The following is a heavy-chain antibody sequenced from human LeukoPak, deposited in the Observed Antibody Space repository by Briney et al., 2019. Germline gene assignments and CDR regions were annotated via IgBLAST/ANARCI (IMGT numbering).Heavy chain of an antibody. V-gene: IGHV4-34*01. CDR3: ARIALGYCSGGSCYPDYYYGMDV. Sequence: SETLSLTCAVYGGSFSGYYWSWIRQPPGKGLEWLGEINHSGSTNYNPSLKSRVTISVDTSKNQFSLKLSSVTAADTAVYYCARIALGYCSGGSCYPDYYYGMDVWGQGTTVTVSS. J-gene: IGHJ6*02. CDR1: GGSFSGYY. CDR2: INHSGST. D-gene: IGHD2-15*01.